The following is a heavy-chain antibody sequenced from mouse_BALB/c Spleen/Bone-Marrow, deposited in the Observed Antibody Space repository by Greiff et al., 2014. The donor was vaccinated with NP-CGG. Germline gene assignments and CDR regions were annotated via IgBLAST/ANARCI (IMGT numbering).Heavy chain of an antibody. D-gene: IGHD1-1*01. V-gene: IGHV14-3*02. CDR1: GFNIKDTY. CDR3: ANYCYGSRFDY. CDR2: IDPANGNT. J-gene: IGHJ2*01. Sequence: EVQLQQSGAALVKPGASVKLSCTASGFNIKDTYMHWVKQRPEQGLEWIGRIDPANGNTKYDPKFQGKATITADTSSNTAYLQLSSLTSEDTAVYYCANYCYGSRFDYWGQGTTLTVSS.